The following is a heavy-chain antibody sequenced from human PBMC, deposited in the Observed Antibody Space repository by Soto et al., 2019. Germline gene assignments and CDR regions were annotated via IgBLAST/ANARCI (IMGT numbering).Heavy chain of an antibody. CDR3: TRDASRDSSARGWFDP. J-gene: IGHJ5*02. CDR1: GFTFRIFT. CDR2: ISSNSAYI. D-gene: IGHD6-13*01. V-gene: IGHV3-21*01. Sequence: PGGSLRLSCAASGFTFRIFTMKWVRHAPGKGLEWVSTISSNSAYIYYTDALRGRFTISRDNAKNSLHLQMNSLRAEDTAVYYCTRDASRDSSARGWFDPWGPGTLVTV.